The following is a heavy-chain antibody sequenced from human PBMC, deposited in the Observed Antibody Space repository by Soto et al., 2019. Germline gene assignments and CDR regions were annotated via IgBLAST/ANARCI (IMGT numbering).Heavy chain of an antibody. CDR2: INSDGSST. CDR3: AISYDSSGYYKVFLPAVSYGMDV. CDR1: GFTFSSYW. V-gene: IGHV3-74*01. J-gene: IGHJ6*02. D-gene: IGHD3-22*01. Sequence: GGSLRLSCAASGFTFSSYWMHWVRQAPGKGLVWVSRINSDGSSTSYADSVKGRFTISRDNAKNTLYLQMNSLRAEDTAVYYCAISYDSSGYYKVFLPAVSYGMDVWGQGTTVTVSS.